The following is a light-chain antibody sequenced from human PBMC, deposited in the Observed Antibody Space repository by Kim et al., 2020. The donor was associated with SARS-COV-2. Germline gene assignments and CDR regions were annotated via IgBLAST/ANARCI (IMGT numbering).Light chain of an antibody. Sequence: PAESATLSCRASHDVDISLAWYQQTPGQAPRLLIYDAAMRASCIPDRFSGSGSVTDFTLTIGSLAPEDFAIYYCQQRGSWPPALTFGGGTKVDIK. CDR2: DAA. CDR1: HDVDIS. CDR3: QQRGSWPPALT. V-gene: IGKV3-11*01. J-gene: IGKJ4*01.